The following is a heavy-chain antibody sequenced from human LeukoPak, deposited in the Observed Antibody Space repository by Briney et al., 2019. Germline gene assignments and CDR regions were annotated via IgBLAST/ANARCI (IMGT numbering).Heavy chain of an antibody. CDR1: GFTFDDYA. D-gene: IGHD6-13*01. Sequence: GGSLRLSCAASGFTFDDYAMHWVRQAPGKGLEWVSSISSSSSYIYYADSVKGRFTISRDNAKNSLYLQMNSLRAEDTAVYYCARGGGSSWGDNWFDPWGQGTLVTVSS. V-gene: IGHV3-21*01. J-gene: IGHJ5*02. CDR3: ARGGGSSWGDNWFDP. CDR2: ISSSSSYI.